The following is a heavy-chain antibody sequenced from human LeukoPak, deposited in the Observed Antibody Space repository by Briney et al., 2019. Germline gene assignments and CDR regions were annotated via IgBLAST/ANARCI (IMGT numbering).Heavy chain of an antibody. CDR3: ARHYDFWSGYYGRDYYYYMDV. Sequence: SETLSLTCTVSGGSISSGSYYWSWLRQPAGKGLEWIGRIYTSGSTNYNPSLKSRVTISVDTSKNQFSLKLSSVTAADTAVYYCARHYDFWSGYYGRDYYYYMDVWGKGTTVTVSS. CDR1: GGSISSGSYY. J-gene: IGHJ6*03. D-gene: IGHD3-3*01. CDR2: IYTSGST. V-gene: IGHV4-61*02.